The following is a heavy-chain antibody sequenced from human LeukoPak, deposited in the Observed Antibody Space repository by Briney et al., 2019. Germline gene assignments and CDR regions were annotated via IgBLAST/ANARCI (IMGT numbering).Heavy chain of an antibody. Sequence: ASVKVSCKASGYTFTSYYMHWVRQAPGQGLEWMGIINPSGGSTSYAQKFQGRVTMTSDTSTSTVYMELSSLRSEDTAVYYCARGRRDGYNTPYFDYWGQGTLVTVSS. V-gene: IGHV1-46*01. CDR1: GYTFTSYY. CDR3: ARGRRDGYNTPYFDY. D-gene: IGHD5-24*01. CDR2: INPSGGST. J-gene: IGHJ4*02.